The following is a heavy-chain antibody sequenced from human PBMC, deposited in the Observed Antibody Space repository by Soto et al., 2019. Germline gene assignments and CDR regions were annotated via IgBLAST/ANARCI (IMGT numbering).Heavy chain of an antibody. CDR2: IYHTGST. Sequence: QVQLQESGPKLVKPSQTLSLTCSVSGGSISTVGHYWTWIRQPPGKVLEWIGSIYHTGSTYYSKSLRSRLTMSVDTSKCQFSLRLSSVTAADTVVYYYARATGTLRSRNCDYWGQGSLVTVSS. CDR3: ARATGTLRSRNCDY. V-gene: IGHV4-31*03. J-gene: IGHJ4*02. CDR1: GGSISTVGHY. D-gene: IGHD1-1*01.